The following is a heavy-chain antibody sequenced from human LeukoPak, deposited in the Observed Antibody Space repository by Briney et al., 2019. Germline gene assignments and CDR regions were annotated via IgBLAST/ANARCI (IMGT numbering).Heavy chain of an antibody. V-gene: IGHV3-7*04. D-gene: IGHD3-10*01. CDR1: EFTFNGYW. J-gene: IGHJ4*02. CDR3: TRDALFGSGRTHLDF. Sequence: GGSLRLSCAASEFTFNGYWMSWVRQAPGKGLEWVANIKHDGSEAHYVDSVKGRFTISRDNAKNSLSLQMNSLNVDDTGVYFCTRDALFGSGRTHLDFWSQGTLVSVSS. CDR2: IKHDGSEA.